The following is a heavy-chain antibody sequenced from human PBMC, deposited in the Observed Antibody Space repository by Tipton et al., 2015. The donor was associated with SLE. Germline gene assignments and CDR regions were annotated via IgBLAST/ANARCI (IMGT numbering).Heavy chain of an antibody. CDR3: ARDRYCSSTTCHKGFDY. Sequence: SLRLSCAASGFTFSTYAMHWVRRAPGKGLEWVAVISYDGSNKSYADSVKGRFTISRDNSKNTLYLQMNSLRPEDTAVYYCARDRYCSSTTCHKGFDYWGQGTPVTVSS. J-gene: IGHJ4*02. CDR2: ISYDGSNK. D-gene: IGHD2-2*01. V-gene: IGHV3-30*04. CDR1: GFTFSTYA.